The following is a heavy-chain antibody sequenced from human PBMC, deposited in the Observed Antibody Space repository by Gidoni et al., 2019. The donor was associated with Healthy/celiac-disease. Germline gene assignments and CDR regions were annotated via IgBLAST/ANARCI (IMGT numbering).Heavy chain of an antibody. D-gene: IGHD3-22*01. CDR1: GFTLGDYA. Sequence: EVQLVESGGGLVKPGRSLRLSCTASGFTLGDYAMSWFRQAPGKGLEWVGFIRSKAYGGTTEYAASVKGRFTISRDDSKSIAYLQMNSLKTEDTAVYYCTRESYDSSGYYVFDYWGQGTLVTVSS. CDR2: IRSKAYGGTT. V-gene: IGHV3-49*05. CDR3: TRESYDSSGYYVFDY. J-gene: IGHJ4*02.